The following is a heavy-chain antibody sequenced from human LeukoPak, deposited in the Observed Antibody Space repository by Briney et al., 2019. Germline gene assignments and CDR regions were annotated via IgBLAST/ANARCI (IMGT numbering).Heavy chain of an antibody. Sequence: GGSLRLSCAASGFTFSNYWMNWVRQAPGKGLEWVANINQDGSEKYFVDSVKGRFTISRDNAKNSLHLQMNSLRAEDTAVYYCAGSPSGSSGSTFDSWGQGTLVTVSS. CDR2: INQDGSEK. D-gene: IGHD3-22*01. J-gene: IGHJ4*02. V-gene: IGHV3-7*01. CDR1: GFTFSNYW. CDR3: AGSPSGSSGSTFDS.